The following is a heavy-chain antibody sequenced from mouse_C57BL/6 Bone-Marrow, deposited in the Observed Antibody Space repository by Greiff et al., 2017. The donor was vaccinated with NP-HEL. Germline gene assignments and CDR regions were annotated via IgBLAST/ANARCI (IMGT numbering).Heavy chain of an antibody. D-gene: IGHD1-1*01. CDR3: ARHRVFYYGSSYGAMDY. V-gene: IGHV5-9*01. CDR1: GFTFSSYT. CDR2: ISGGGGNT. J-gene: IGHJ4*01. Sequence: EVMLVESGGGLVKPGGSLKLSCAASGFTFSSYTMSWVRQTPEKRLEWVATISGGGGNTYYPDSVKGRFTISRDNAKNTLYLQMSSLRSEDTALYYCARHRVFYYGSSYGAMDYWGQGTSVTVSS.